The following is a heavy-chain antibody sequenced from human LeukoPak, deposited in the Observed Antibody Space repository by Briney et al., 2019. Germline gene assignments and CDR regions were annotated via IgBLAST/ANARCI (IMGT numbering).Heavy chain of an antibody. D-gene: IGHD6-19*01. CDR3: AKDHTSGFDS. Sequence: GGSLRLSCAASGFTFGDYYMSWIRQAPGKGLEWIAYISSRDDSINYADSLTGRFTISRDNAKNSLFLQMNSLRAEDTAVYYCAKDHTSGFDSWGQGTLVTVSS. CDR1: GFTFGDYY. CDR2: ISSRDDSI. J-gene: IGHJ5*01. V-gene: IGHV3-11*01.